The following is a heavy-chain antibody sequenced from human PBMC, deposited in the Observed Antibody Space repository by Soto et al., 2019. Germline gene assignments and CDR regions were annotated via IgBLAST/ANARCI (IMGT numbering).Heavy chain of an antibody. CDR3: TRPQSSGWYDS. CDR1: GYSFTSYW. Sequence: GESLEISCKGSGYSFTSYWISWVRQMPGKGLEWMRRIDPSDSYTNYSPSFQGQVTVSVDKSINTAYLQWSSLKASDTATYYCTRPQSSGWYDSWGQGTLVTVSS. D-gene: IGHD6-19*01. J-gene: IGHJ5*01. CDR2: IDPSDSYT. V-gene: IGHV5-10-1*04.